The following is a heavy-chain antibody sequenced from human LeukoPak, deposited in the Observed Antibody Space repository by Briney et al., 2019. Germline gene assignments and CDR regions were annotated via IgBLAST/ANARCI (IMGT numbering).Heavy chain of an antibody. V-gene: IGHV3-30*18. D-gene: IGHD3-22*01. Sequence: GTSLRLSCVGSGFTFSSYGMSWVRQAPGKGLEWVAVISHHGANRFYGDSVKGRFTISRDNSNNMVYLQMNGLRADDTAVYYCAKGHYYDSTDKYSYADYWGQGTLVTVSS. J-gene: IGHJ4*02. CDR3: AKGHYYDSTDKYSYADY. CDR1: GFTFSSYG. CDR2: ISHHGANR.